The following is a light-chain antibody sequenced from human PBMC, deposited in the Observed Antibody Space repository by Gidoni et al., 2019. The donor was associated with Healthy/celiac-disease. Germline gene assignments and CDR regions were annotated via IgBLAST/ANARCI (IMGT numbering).Light chain of an antibody. CDR3: QQRSNWPS. J-gene: IGKJ2*03. CDR2: DAS. CDR1: QSVSSY. Sequence: EIVLTPSPATLSLSPGARATLSCRASQSVSSYLAWYKQNPGKAHRLLIYDASNRATGIPARFSGSGSGTDFTLTISILEPEDFAVYYCQQRSNWPSFXXXTKLEIK. V-gene: IGKV3-11*01.